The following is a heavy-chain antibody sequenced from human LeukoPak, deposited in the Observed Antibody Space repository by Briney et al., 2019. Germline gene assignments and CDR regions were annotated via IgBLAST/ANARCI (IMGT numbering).Heavy chain of an antibody. CDR1: GGSISSSSYY. J-gene: IGHJ5*02. CDR3: ATGWDIVVVPAAMNWFDP. V-gene: IGHV4-39*07. Sequence: SETLSLTCTVSGGSISSSSYYWGWIRQPPGKGLEWIGSIYYSGSTYYNPSLKSRVTISVDTSKNQFSLKLSSVTAADTAVYYCATGWDIVVVPAAMNWFDPWGQGTLVTVSS. D-gene: IGHD2-2*01. CDR2: IYYSGST.